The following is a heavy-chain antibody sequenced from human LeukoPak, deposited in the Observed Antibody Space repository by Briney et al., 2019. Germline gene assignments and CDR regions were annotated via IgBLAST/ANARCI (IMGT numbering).Heavy chain of an antibody. J-gene: IGHJ6*02. CDR3: ARGRYYGMDV. CDR1: GFTFSTFW. V-gene: IGHV3-74*03. CDR2: IKSDGSIT. Sequence: GGSLRLSCAASGFTFSTFWMHWVRHAPGKGLVWVSGIKSDGSITTYADSVKGRFTISRDNAENTLYLQMNSLRAEDTAVYYCARGRYYGMDVWGQGITVTVSS.